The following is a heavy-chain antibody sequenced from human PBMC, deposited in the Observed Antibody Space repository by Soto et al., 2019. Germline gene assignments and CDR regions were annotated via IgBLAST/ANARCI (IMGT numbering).Heavy chain of an antibody. J-gene: IGHJ2*01. CDR2: IFDSGSN. V-gene: IGHV4-30-4*01. Sequence: QVQLQESGPGLVKPSETLSLTCTVSGGSISGGVHSWSWIRQPPGKGLEWIGHIFDSGSNYYNPSLKSRLTIAVDTSKNQFSLRLSSVTAADTAVYYCAREIMPLTNDWYFDLLCRGTLGTVSS. CDR1: GGSISGGVHS. CDR3: AREIMPLTNDWYFDL. D-gene: IGHD2-8*01.